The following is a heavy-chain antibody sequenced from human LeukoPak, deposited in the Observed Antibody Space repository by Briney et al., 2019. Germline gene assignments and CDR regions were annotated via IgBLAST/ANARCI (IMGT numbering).Heavy chain of an antibody. CDR3: AKGGRIAVAGDGDYFDY. V-gene: IGHV3-9*01. CDR2: ISWNSGSI. Sequence: PGGSLRLSCAASGFTFNDYAMHWVRQAPGKGLEWVSGISWNSGSIGYADSVKGRFTISRDNAKNSLYLQMNSLRAEDTALYYCAKGGRIAVAGDGDYFDYWGQGTLVTVSS. D-gene: IGHD6-19*01. J-gene: IGHJ4*02. CDR1: GFTFNDYA.